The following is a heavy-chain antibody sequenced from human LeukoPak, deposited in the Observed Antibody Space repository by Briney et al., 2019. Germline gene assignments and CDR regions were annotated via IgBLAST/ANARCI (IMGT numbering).Heavy chain of an antibody. V-gene: IGHV4-34*01. CDR2: INHSGST. J-gene: IGHJ4*02. Sequence: PSETLSLTCAVYGGSFSGYYWSWIRQPPGKGLEWIGEINHSGSTNYNPSLKSRVTIPVDTSKNQFSLKLSSVTAADTAVYYCARARWIQLYYFDYWGQGTLVTVSS. D-gene: IGHD5-18*01. CDR1: GGSFSGYY. CDR3: ARARWIQLYYFDY.